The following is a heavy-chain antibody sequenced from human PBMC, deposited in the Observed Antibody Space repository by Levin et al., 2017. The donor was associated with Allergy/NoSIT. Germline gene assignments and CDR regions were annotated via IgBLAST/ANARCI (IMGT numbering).Heavy chain of an antibody. CDR1: GFTFSSYS. CDR2: ISSSSSYI. CDR3: ARDVRDCSSTSCANWFDP. J-gene: IGHJ5*02. Sequence: GGSLRLSCAASGFTFSSYSMNWVRQAPGKGLEWVSSISSSSSYIYYADSVKGRFTISRDNAKNSLYLQMNSLRAEDTAVYYCARDVRDCSSTSCANWFDPWGQGTLVTVSS. V-gene: IGHV3-21*01. D-gene: IGHD2-2*01.